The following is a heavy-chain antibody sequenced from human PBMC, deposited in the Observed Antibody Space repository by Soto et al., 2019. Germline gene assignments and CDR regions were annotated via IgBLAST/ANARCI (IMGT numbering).Heavy chain of an antibody. D-gene: IGHD3-22*01. V-gene: IGHV3-64*01. CDR1: GFTFSSYA. CDR3: ARGRGPPYYYDSSGYQDY. J-gene: IGHJ4*02. Sequence: EVQLVESGGGLVQPGGSLRLSCAASGFTFSSYAMHWVRQAPGKGLEYVSAISSNGGSTYYANSVKGRFTISRDNSKNTLYLQMGSLRAEAMAVYYCARGRGPPYYYDSSGYQDYWGQGTLVTVSS. CDR2: ISSNGGST.